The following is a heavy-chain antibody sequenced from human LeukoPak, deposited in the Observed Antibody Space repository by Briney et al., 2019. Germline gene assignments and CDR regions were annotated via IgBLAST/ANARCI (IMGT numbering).Heavy chain of an antibody. CDR2: INPSGGST. CDR3: ARRYCSSTSCYTRNWFDP. Sequence: ASVKVSYKASGYTFTSYYMHWVRQGPGQRLEWTGIINPSGGSTSYAQKFQGRVTMTRDMSTSTVYMELSSLRSEDTAVYYCARRYCSSTSCYTRNWFDPWGQGTLVTVSS. CDR1: GYTFTSYY. J-gene: IGHJ5*02. V-gene: IGHV1-46*01. D-gene: IGHD2-2*02.